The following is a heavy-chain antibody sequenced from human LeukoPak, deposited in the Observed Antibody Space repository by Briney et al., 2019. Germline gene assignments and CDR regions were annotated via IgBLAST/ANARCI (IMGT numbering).Heavy chain of an antibody. CDR1: GGSISSYY. CDR2: IYTSGST. J-gene: IGHJ4*02. D-gene: IGHD5-24*01. V-gene: IGHV4-4*09. CDR3: ARLADGYNFLDY. Sequence: SSETLSLTCTVSGGSISSYYWSWIRQPPGKGLEWIGYIYTSGSTNYNPSLKSRVTISVDTTKNQFSLKLSSVTAADTAVYYCARLADGYNFLDYWGQGTLVTVSS.